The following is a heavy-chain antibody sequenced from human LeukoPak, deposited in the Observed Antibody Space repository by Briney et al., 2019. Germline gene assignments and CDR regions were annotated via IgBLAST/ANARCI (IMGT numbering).Heavy chain of an antibody. D-gene: IGHD6-19*01. CDR1: GYTFTSYG. V-gene: IGHV1-18*01. Sequence: GASVKVSCKASGYTFTSYGISWVRQAPGQGLEWMGWISAYNGNTNYAQKLQGRVTMTTDTSTSTAYMELRSLRSDDTAVYYCARDRRIAVAGTPFDYWGQGTLVTVSS. CDR2: ISAYNGNT. J-gene: IGHJ4*02. CDR3: ARDRRIAVAGTPFDY.